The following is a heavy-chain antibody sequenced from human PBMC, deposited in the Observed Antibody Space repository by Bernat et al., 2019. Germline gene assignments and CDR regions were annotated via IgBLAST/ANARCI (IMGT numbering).Heavy chain of an antibody. CDR3: ASPLSITLVQGGDRGPFDY. CDR2: ISFDGSNK. V-gene: IGHV3-30-3*01. Sequence: QVQLVESGGGVVQPGRSLRLSCAASGFTFNYYSMHWVRQAPGKGLEWVAVISFDGSNKYYADSVKGRFTISRDNSKHTLYLQMNSLRAEDTALYYCASPLSITLVQGGDRGPFDYWGQGTLVTVSS. J-gene: IGHJ4*02. CDR1: GFTFNYYS. D-gene: IGHD3-10*01.